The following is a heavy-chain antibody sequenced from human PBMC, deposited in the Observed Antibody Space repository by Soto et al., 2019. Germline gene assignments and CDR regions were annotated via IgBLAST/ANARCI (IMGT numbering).Heavy chain of an antibody. CDR3: ARDRRYYDILTGYYTGLHFDS. CDR2: IGGSGGST. D-gene: IGHD3-9*01. J-gene: IGHJ4*02. CDR1: GFTFSTYA. V-gene: IGHV3-23*01. Sequence: GGSLRLSCAASGFTFSTYAMSWVRQAPGKGLEWVSAIGGSGGSTYYADSVKGRFTISRDNSKNTLYLQMNSLRAEDTAVYYCARDRRYYDILTGYYTGLHFDSWGQGTLVTVSS.